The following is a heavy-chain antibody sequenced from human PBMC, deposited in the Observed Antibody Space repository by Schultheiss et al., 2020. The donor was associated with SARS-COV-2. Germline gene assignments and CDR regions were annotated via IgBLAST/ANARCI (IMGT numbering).Heavy chain of an antibody. V-gene: IGHV4-34*01. D-gene: IGHD3-10*01. Sequence: SQTLSLTCAVYGGSFGGYYWSWIRQPPGKGLEWIGEINHSGSTNYNPSLKSRVTISVDTSKNQFSLKLSSVTAADTAVYYCARDRGYYGSGRKNWFDPWGQGTLVTVSS. CDR2: INHSGST. CDR1: GGSFGGYY. J-gene: IGHJ5*02. CDR3: ARDRGYYGSGRKNWFDP.